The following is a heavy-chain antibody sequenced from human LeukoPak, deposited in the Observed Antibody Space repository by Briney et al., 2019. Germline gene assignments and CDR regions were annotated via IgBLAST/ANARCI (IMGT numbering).Heavy chain of an antibody. D-gene: IGHD3-3*01. Sequence: GGCLRLSCAASGFTFSSYALNWVRQAPGKGLEWVSGISGSGSTTYYADSVKGRFTISRDNPKNMLYLQMNSLRAEDTAVYYCAKDGYYDFWSGEEYYYMDVWGKGTTVTVSS. CDR2: ISGSGSTT. CDR3: AKDGYYDFWSGEEYYYMDV. CDR1: GFTFSSYA. J-gene: IGHJ6*03. V-gene: IGHV3-23*01.